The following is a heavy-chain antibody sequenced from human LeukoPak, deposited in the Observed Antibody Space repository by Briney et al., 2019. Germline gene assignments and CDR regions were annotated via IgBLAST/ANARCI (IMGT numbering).Heavy chain of an antibody. V-gene: IGHV3-7*01. CDR2: IKQDGSAK. J-gene: IGHJ4*02. Sequence: GGSLRLSCAASGFTFSSYWMNWVRQAPGKGLEWVANIKQDGSAKYFVDSVKGRFTISRDNAKNSLFLQMNSLRAEDTAVYYCARDPVKSYFDSSGYYKYFDSWGQGTLVTVSS. CDR1: GFTFSSYW. D-gene: IGHD3-22*01. CDR3: ARDPVKSYFDSSGYYKYFDS.